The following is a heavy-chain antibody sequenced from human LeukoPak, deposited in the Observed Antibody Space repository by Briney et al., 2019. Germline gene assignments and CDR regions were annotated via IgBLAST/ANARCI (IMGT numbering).Heavy chain of an antibody. J-gene: IGHJ4*02. Sequence: SGTLSLTCAVSGGSISSSNWWSWDRQPPGKGLEWIGEIYHSGSTNYNPSLKSRVTISVDKSKNQFSLKLSSVTAADTAVYYCARDKTYGSGGFDYWGQGTLVTVSS. CDR1: GGSISSSNW. D-gene: IGHD3-10*01. CDR2: IYHSGST. V-gene: IGHV4-4*02. CDR3: ARDKTYGSGGFDY.